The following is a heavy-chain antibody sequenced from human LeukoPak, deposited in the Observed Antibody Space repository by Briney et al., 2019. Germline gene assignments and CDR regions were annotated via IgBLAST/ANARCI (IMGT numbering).Heavy chain of an antibody. Sequence: GGSLRLSCAASGFTFSNAWMTWVRQAPGKGLEWVSSISSSSSYIYYADSVKGRFTISRDNAKNSLYLQMNSLRAEDTAVYYCASMSSGWAHSTFDYWGQGTLVTVSS. V-gene: IGHV3-21*04. CDR3: ASMSSGWAHSTFDY. D-gene: IGHD6-19*01. CDR2: ISSSSSYI. J-gene: IGHJ4*02. CDR1: GFTFSNAW.